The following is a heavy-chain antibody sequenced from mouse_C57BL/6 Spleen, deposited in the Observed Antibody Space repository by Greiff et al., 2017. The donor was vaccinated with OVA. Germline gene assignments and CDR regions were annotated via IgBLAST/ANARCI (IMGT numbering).Heavy chain of an antibody. V-gene: IGHV5-4*01. CDR1: GFTFSSYA. Sequence: EVQGVESGGGLVKPGGSLKLSCAASGFTFSSYAMSWVRQTPEKRLEWVATISDGGSYTYYPDNVKGRFPISRDNAKNNLYLQMSHLKSEDTAMYYCARDGGGYLCDYWGQGTTLTVSS. CDR3: ARDGGGYLCDY. D-gene: IGHD2-2*01. CDR2: ISDGGSYT. J-gene: IGHJ2*01.